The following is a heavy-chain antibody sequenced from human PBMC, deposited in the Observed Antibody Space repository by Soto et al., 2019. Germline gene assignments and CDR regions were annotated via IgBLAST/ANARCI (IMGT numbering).Heavy chain of an antibody. J-gene: IGHJ6*02. CDR3: AKDLGSGKPYYYYAMAV. CDR1: GGTFSSYA. Sequence: QVQLVQSGAEVKKPGSSVKVSCKASGGTFSSYAISWVRQAPGQGLEWMGGIIPIFGTANYAQKFQGRVTITADKSTSTAYMELSSLRSEDTAVYYCAKDLGSGKPYYYYAMAVWGQGTTVTVSS. CDR2: IIPIFGTA. D-gene: IGHD3-10*01. V-gene: IGHV1-69*06.